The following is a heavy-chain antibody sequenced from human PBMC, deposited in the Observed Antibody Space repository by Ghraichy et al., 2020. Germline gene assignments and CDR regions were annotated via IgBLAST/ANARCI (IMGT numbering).Heavy chain of an antibody. J-gene: IGHJ4*02. D-gene: IGHD2-15*01. CDR3: ARGRYCGGGGCFPRPSSFDS. CDR1: GAFGSYY. V-gene: IGHV4-34*01. CDR2: IYPGGSA. Sequence: SETLSLTCAVNGAFGSYYWSWIRQSPGKGLVWFGAIYPGGSANYNPSLRSRVTISVAASQRQFSLRLTSVTAADTAMYYCARGRYCGGGGCFPRPSSFDSWGQGTLVTVSS.